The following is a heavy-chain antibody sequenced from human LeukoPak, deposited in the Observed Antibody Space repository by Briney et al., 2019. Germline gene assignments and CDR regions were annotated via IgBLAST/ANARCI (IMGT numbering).Heavy chain of an antibody. CDR2: ISVGAGVI. CDR3: ARVRTTDTLTGYKQELDY. CDR1: GFTFSDYE. D-gene: IGHD3-9*01. Sequence: GGSLRLSCAASGFTFSDYEMNWVRQAPEKGLEWVSYISVGAGVIFYADSVKGRFSITRDNAKNSLFLQMNGLRAEDTAVYYCARVRTTDTLTGYKQELDYWGRGTLVTVSS. J-gene: IGHJ4*02. V-gene: IGHV3-48*03.